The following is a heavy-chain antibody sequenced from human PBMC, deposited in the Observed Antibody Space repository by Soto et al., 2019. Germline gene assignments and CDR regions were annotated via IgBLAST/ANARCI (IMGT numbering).Heavy chain of an antibody. CDR1: GFTFSSYW. D-gene: IGHD1-26*01. CDR2: IKQDGSEK. V-gene: IGHV3-7*01. Sequence: PGGSLRLSCAASGFTFSSYWMSWVRQAPGKGLEWVANIKQDGSEKYYVDSVKGRFTISRDNAKNSLYLQMNSLRAEDTAVYYCARVPIQSALLYYYYGMDVWGQGTTVTVYS. CDR3: ARVPIQSALLYYYYGMDV. J-gene: IGHJ6*02.